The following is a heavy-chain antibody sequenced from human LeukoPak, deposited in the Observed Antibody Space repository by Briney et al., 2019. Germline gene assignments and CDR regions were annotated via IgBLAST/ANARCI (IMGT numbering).Heavy chain of an antibody. CDR1: GFTFSSYW. CDR3: VRGDGSNSPLDY. V-gene: IGHV3-74*01. J-gene: IGHJ4*02. D-gene: IGHD4-23*01. CDR2: INSDGSHT. Sequence: GGSLRLSCAAPGFTFSSYWMHWVRQAPGKGLVWVSRINSDGSHTTYADSVKGRFTISTDSAKNTLYLQMNSLRAEDTAVYYCVRGDGSNSPLDYWGQGTLVTVSS.